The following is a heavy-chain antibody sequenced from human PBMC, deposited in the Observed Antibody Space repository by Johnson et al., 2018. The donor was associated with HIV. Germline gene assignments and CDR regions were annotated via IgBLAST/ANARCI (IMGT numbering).Heavy chain of an antibody. CDR3: ARDPRSWYDDAFDI. D-gene: IGHD6-13*01. Sequence: VQLVESGGGVVRPGGSLRLSCAASGFTFEDYGMTWVRQGPGKGLEWVSVINWSGGSTGYAGSVKGRFTISRDNAKNSLYLQMDSLRADDTALYYCARDPRSWYDDAFDIWGQGTMVTVSS. CDR1: GFTFEDYG. V-gene: IGHV3-20*04. J-gene: IGHJ3*02. CDR2: INWSGGST.